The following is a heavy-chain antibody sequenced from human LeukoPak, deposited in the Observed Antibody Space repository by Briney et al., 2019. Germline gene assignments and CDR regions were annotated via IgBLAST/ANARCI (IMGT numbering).Heavy chain of an antibody. J-gene: IGHJ1*01. CDR2: INPNSGGT. Sequence: APVKVSCKASGYTFSGYYMHWVRQAPGQGLEWMGWINPNSGGTKYAQKFQGRVTMTRDTSISTAYMELSRLRSDDTAVYYCTTSYYDFWSYSSEYFQHWGQGTLVTVSS. CDR1: GYTFSGYY. D-gene: IGHD3-3*01. CDR3: TTSYYDFWSYSSEYFQH. V-gene: IGHV1-2*02.